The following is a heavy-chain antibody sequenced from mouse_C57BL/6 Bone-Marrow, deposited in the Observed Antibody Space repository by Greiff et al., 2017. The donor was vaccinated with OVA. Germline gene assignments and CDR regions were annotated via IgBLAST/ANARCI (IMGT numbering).Heavy chain of an antibody. J-gene: IGHJ2*01. V-gene: IGHV5-2*01. CDR1: EYEFPSHD. CDR3: AIDYDGGGFDY. CDR2: INSDGGST. Sequence: EVQVVESGGGLVQPGESLKLSCESNEYEFPSHDMSWVRKTPEKRLELVAAINSDGGSTYYPDTMERRFIISRDNTKKTLYLKMRSLRSEDTALYYCAIDYDGGGFDYWGQGTTLTVSS. D-gene: IGHD2-4*01.